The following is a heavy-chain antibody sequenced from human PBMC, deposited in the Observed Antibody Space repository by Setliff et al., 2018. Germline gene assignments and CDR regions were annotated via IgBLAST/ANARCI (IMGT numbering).Heavy chain of an antibody. CDR3: ARGRERDYNFWSGYYTYYYYGMDV. Sequence: ASVKVSCKASGYTFTSYDINWVRQATGQGFEWMGWMNPNSGNTGYAQKFQGRVTMTRNTSISTAYMELSSLRSEDTAVYYCARGRERDYNFWSGYYTYYYYGMDVWGQGTTVTVSS. D-gene: IGHD3-3*01. V-gene: IGHV1-8*02. J-gene: IGHJ6*02. CDR1: GYTFTSYD. CDR2: MNPNSGNT.